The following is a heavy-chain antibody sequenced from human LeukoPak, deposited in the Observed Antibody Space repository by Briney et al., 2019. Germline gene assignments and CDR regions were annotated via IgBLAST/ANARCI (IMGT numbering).Heavy chain of an antibody. Sequence: ASVKVSCKASGGTFISYAISWVRQAPGQGLEWMGGIIPIFDTGNYAQKFQGRVTITADKSTSTAYMELSSLRSEDTAVYYCARTYYYDSSGYYFDYWGQGTLVTVSS. V-gene: IGHV1-69*06. CDR1: GGTFISYA. CDR2: IIPIFDTG. J-gene: IGHJ4*02. D-gene: IGHD3-22*01. CDR3: ARTYYYDSSGYYFDY.